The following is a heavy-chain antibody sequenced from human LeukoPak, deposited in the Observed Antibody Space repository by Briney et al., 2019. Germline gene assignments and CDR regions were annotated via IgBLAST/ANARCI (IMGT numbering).Heavy chain of an antibody. CDR1: GYSFTSDW. D-gene: IGHD2-21*02. V-gene: IGHV5-51*01. CDR2: IYPGDSDT. Sequence: GESLKISCKASGYSFTSDWIGWVRQMPGKGLEWMGIIYPGDSDTRYSPSCQGQVTISADKSISTAYLQWSSLEASDTAMYYCARVPSQGGDYNLDHWGQGNLVTVSS. J-gene: IGHJ4*02. CDR3: ARVPSQGGDYNLDH.